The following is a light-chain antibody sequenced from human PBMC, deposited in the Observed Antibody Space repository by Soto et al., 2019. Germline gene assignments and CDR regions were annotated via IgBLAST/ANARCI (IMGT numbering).Light chain of an antibody. V-gene: IGLV2-14*01. J-gene: IGLJ1*01. CDR3: SSYTSSSTFYV. CDR2: EVS. Sequence: QSVLTQPSSVSGSPGQSITISCTGTSSDVGGYNYVSWYQQHTGKAPKLMIYEVSNRPSGVSNRFSGSKSGNTASLTISGLQAEDEADYYCSSYTSSSTFYVFGTGTKLTVL. CDR1: SSDVGGYNY.